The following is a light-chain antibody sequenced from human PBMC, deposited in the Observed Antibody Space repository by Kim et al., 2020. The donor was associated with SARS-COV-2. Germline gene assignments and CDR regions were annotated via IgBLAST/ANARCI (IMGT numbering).Light chain of an antibody. V-gene: IGKV1-27*01. CDR2: APS. CDR1: QDILNY. J-gene: IGKJ1*01. CDR3: QKCDSAPWT. Sequence: AYVEDRVTTTYRASQDILNYLACVQLKPGKAPKLLFCAPSALQPGVPSRFSGSESGTDFTLTVTSLQPEDVATYYCQKCDSAPWTFGQGTKVDIK.